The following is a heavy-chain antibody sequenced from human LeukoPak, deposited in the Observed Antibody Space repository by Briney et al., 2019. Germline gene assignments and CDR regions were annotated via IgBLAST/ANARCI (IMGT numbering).Heavy chain of an antibody. CDR1: GFTLSDYY. D-gene: IGHD4-11*01. V-gene: IGHV3-11*04. CDR2: IFGSRDSI. J-gene: IGHJ5*02. Sequence: GGSLRLSCATSGFTLSDYYMNWVRQAPGKRLEWVSSIFGSRDSISYANSVKGRFTISRDNAENSLYLQMDSLRVEDTAVYYCTRGMDHINYAWFDPWGQGTLVIVSS. CDR3: TRGMDHINYAWFDP.